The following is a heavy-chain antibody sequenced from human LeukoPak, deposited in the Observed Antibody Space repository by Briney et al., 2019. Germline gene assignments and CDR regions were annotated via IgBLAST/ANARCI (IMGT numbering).Heavy chain of an antibody. CDR3: TRIFYYGTRGYYPDF. CDR1: GFTFSDHH. V-gene: IGHV3-72*01. CDR2: SIYKDYAYST. D-gene: IGHD3-22*01. Sequence: PGGSLRLSCAASGFTFSDHHMDWVRQAPGKGLEWIGRSIYKDYAYSTVYAASVKGRFTFSSDDPKNSLYLQMNSLTTEDTAVYYCTRIFYYGTRGYYPDFWGQGTLVTV. J-gene: IGHJ4*02.